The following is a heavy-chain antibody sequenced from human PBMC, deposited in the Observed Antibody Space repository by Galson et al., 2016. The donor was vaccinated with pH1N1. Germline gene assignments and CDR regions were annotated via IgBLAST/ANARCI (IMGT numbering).Heavy chain of an antibody. CDR2: VNPGGSTI. CDR1: GYRFTSYW. CDR3: ARQYDFGDYRGNAFDI. J-gene: IGHJ3*02. D-gene: IGHD4-17*01. V-gene: IGHV5-51*03. Sequence: QSGAEVKKPGESLKISCKASGYRFTSYWVAWVRQVPGKGLEWVGVVNPGGSTIRYSPSFQGQVTISSDKSISTAYLQWISLRASDNATYYCARQYDFGDYRGNAFDIWGQGTVVLVSS.